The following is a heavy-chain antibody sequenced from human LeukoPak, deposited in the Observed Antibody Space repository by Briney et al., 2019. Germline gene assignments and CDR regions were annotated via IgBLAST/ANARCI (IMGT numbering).Heavy chain of an antibody. D-gene: IGHD3-22*01. CDR1: GYTFTSYG. V-gene: IGHV1-18*01. Sequence: ASVKVSCKASGYTFTSYGISWVRQAPGQGLEWMGWISAYNGNTNYAQKPQGRVTMTTDTSTSTAYMELRSLRSDDTAVYYCARDRGYYYDSRGFDYWGQGTLVTVSS. J-gene: IGHJ4*02. CDR3: ARDRGYYYDSRGFDY. CDR2: ISAYNGNT.